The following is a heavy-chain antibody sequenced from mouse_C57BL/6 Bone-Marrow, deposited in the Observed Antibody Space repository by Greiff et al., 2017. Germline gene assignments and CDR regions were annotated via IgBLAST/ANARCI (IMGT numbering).Heavy chain of an antibody. CDR3: ARPPSSRHWYFEV. Sequence: VKLKQPGAELVMPGASVKLSCKASGYTFTSYWMHWVKQRPGQGLEWIGELDPSDSYTNYNQKFKGKATLTVDKSSSTAYMQLSSLTSEDSAVYYCARPPSSRHWYFEVGGTGTTVTVSS. CDR2: LDPSDSYT. J-gene: IGHJ1*03. CDR1: GYTFTSYW. V-gene: IGHV1-69*01. D-gene: IGHD1-1*01.